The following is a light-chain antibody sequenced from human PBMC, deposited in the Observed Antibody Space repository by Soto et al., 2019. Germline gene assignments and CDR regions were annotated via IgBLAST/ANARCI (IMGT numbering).Light chain of an antibody. J-gene: IGKJ1*01. CDR3: QQYGSSPPRT. V-gene: IGKV3-20*01. CDR2: GAS. Sequence: EIVLPQSTGTLSLSPGERATLSCRASQSVSNDFLAWYQQKPGQAPRLLIYGASTRATDVPDRFSGSGSGADFTLSISRLEPEDFAVYYCQQYGSSPPRTFGQGTKVDIK. CDR1: QSVSNDF.